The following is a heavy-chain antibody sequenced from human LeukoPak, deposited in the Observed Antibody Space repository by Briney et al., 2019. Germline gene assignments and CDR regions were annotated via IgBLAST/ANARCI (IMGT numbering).Heavy chain of an antibody. CDR1: GGSISSGSYY. Sequence: SETLSLTCTVSGGSISSGSYYWSWIRQPAGKGLEWIGRIYTSGSTNYNPSLKSRVTISVDTSKNQFSLKLSSVTAADTAVYYCARCFDYGDYWNYFDYWGQGTLVTVSS. CDR2: IYTSGST. CDR3: ARCFDYGDYWNYFDY. D-gene: IGHD4-17*01. J-gene: IGHJ4*02. V-gene: IGHV4-61*02.